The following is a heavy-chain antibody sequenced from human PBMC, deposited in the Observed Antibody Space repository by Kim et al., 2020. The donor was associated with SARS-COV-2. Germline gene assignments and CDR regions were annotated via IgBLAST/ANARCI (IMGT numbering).Heavy chain of an antibody. CDR3: ARGLFGQVGDY. D-gene: IGHD3-10*02. Sequence: GGSLRLSCAASGFTFNTYTMDWVRQAPGKGLEWVSSITVSSTHIYYADSVKGRFTISRDNARNSVYLQMNSLRVEDTAVYYCARGLFGQVGDYWGQGTRVTVSS. V-gene: IGHV3-21*01. CDR1: GFTFNTYT. J-gene: IGHJ4*02. CDR2: ITVSSTHI.